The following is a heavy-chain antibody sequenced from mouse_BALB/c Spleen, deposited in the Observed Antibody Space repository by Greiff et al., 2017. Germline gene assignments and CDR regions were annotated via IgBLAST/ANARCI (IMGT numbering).Heavy chain of an antibody. J-gene: IGHJ3*01. Sequence: VHVKQSGAELVKPGASVKLSCTASGFNIKDTYMHWVKQRPEQGLEWIGRIDPANGNTKYDPKFQGKATITADTSSNTAYLQLSSLTSEDTAVYYCATDSSGYVEWFAYWGQGTLVTVSA. V-gene: IGHV14-3*02. D-gene: IGHD3-2*01. CDR1: GFNIKDTY. CDR3: ATDSSGYVEWFAY. CDR2: IDPANGNT.